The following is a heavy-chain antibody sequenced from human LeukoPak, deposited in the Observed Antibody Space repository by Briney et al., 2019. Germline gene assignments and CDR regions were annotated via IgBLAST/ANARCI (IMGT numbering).Heavy chain of an antibody. Sequence: RPGGSLRLSCAASEFTFSDYWMSWVRQAPGKGLEWVANIKQDGSEKYYVDSVKGRFTISRDNAKKSLYLQMNSLRAEDTAVYYCASAADDYGDSTFDYWGQGTLVAVSS. J-gene: IGHJ4*02. CDR2: IKQDGSEK. D-gene: IGHD4-17*01. V-gene: IGHV3-7*01. CDR1: EFTFSDYW. CDR3: ASAADDYGDSTFDY.